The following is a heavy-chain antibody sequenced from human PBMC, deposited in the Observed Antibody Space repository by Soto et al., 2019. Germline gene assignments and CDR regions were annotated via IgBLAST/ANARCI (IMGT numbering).Heavy chain of an antibody. CDR3: AAAGGNYFGMDV. CDR2: ISGYNGNT. V-gene: IGHV1-18*01. Sequence: WASVKVSCKSSDYTFTHYGASWVRQAPGQGLEWMGWISGYNGNTNYAQKFQDRVTMSADTSTRTAYMEVRSLTSDDTAIYFCAAAGGNYFGMDVWGQGTTVTVSS. CDR1: DYTFTHYG. D-gene: IGHD6-13*01. J-gene: IGHJ6*02.